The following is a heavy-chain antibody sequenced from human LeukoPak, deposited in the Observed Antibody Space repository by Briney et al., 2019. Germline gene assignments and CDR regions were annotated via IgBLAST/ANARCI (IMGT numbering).Heavy chain of an antibody. CDR1: GFTFSSYA. V-gene: IGHV3-23*01. D-gene: IGHD3-22*01. Sequence: GGSLRLSCAASGFTFSSYAMSWVRQAPGKGLEWVSAISGSGGSTYYADSVKGRFTISRDNSKNTLYLQMNSLRAEDTAVYYCAKDLGVVVITNYYFDYWGQGTLVTVSS. J-gene: IGHJ4*02. CDR3: AKDLGVVVITNYYFDY. CDR2: ISGSGGST.